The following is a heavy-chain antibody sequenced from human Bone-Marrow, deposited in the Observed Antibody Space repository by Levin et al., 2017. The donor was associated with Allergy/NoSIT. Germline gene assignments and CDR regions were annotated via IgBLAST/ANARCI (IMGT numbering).Heavy chain of an antibody. J-gene: IGHJ4*02. Sequence: GESLKISCKASGYNFNVYGISWVRQAPGQGLEWMGWISPYNGETRFAQKFQGRVTMTTDTSTTTTYMELESLRSDDTAVYYCSRNHAILWEPLHYFDYWGQGTLVTVSS. V-gene: IGHV1-18*01. D-gene: IGHD1-26*01. CDR1: GYNFNVYG. CDR2: ISPYNGET. CDR3: SRNHAILWEPLHYFDY.